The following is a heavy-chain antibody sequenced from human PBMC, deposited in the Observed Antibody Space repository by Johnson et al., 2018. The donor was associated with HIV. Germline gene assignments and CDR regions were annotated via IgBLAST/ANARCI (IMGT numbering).Heavy chain of an antibody. J-gene: IGHJ3*02. V-gene: IGHV3-11*04. CDR3: AREEGVGDDYGGKSAFDI. CDR1: GFTFSDYY. D-gene: IGHD4-23*01. CDR2: ISSSGSTT. Sequence: QVQLVESGGGVVQPGGSLRLSCAASGFTFSDYYMHWIRQAPGKGLEWVSYISSSGSTTYYADSLKGRFTVSRDNAKNSLYLQMNSLRAEDTAVYYCAREEGVGDDYGGKSAFDIWGQGTMVTVSS.